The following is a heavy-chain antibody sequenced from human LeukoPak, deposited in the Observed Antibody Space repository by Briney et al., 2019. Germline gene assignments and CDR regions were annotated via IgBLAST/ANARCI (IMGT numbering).Heavy chain of an antibody. D-gene: IGHD6-19*01. V-gene: IGHV1-18*01. J-gene: IGHJ4*02. CDR2: INPNSGGT. CDR1: GYTFTSYG. CDR3: ARDLKRGYSSGRYSWGTGSSNDY. Sequence: GASVKVSCKASGYTFTSYGISWVRQAPGQGLEWMGWINPNSGGTNYAQKLQGRVTMTTDTSTSTAYMELRSLRSDDTAVYYCARDLKRGYSSGRYSWGTGSSNDYWGQGTLVTVSS.